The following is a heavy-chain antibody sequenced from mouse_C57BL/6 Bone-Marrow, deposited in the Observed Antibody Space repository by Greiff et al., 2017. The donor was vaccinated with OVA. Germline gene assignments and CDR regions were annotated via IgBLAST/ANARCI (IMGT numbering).Heavy chain of an antibody. CDR2: IWSGGST. J-gene: IGHJ2*01. D-gene: IGHD1-1*01. Sequence: VQLQQSGPGLVQPSQSLSITCTVSGFSLTSYGVHWVRQSPGKGLEWLGVIWSGGSTDYNAAFISRLSISKDNSKSQVFFKMNSLQADDTAIYYCARNRDYYGSSYVNYFDYWGQGTTLTVSS. CDR1: GFSLTSYG. V-gene: IGHV2-2*01. CDR3: ARNRDYYGSSYVNYFDY.